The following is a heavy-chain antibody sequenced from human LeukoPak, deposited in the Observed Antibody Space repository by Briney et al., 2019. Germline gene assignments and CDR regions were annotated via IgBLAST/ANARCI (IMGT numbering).Heavy chain of an antibody. CDR1: GFTFSSYD. CDR2: IGTSGDT. J-gene: IGHJ3*01. CDR3: ARYSGALGNAFDV. V-gene: IGHV3-13*01. Sequence: PGGSLRLSCAASGFTFSSYDMHWVRQATGKGLEWVSGIGTSGDTYYQASVKGRFTNSRENAKNSLYLQMNSLRGGDTAVYYCARYSGALGNAFDVWGQGTMVTLSS. D-gene: IGHD7-27*01.